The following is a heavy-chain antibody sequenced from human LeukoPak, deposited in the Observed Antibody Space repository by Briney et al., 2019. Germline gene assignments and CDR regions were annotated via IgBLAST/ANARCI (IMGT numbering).Heavy chain of an antibody. V-gene: IGHV4-39*01. CDR2: IYDSGST. J-gene: IGHJ4*02. CDR3: ARHTASGLYYFDY. D-gene: IGHD3-10*01. CDR1: GGSISRTGHY. Sequence: SETLSLTCTVSGGSISRTGHYWGWIRQPPGKGLEWIGGIYDSGSTYYNPSLKSRVTISVDTSKNLFSLKLSSVTAADTAVFYCARHTASGLYYFDYWGQGTLVTVSS.